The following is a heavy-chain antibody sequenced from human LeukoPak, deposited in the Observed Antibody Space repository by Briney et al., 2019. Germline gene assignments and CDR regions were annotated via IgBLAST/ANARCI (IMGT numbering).Heavy chain of an antibody. Sequence: GGSLRLSCAASGFTFSDYYMSWIHQAPGKGLEWVPYISSSGSTIYYADSVKGRFTISRDNAKNSLYLQMNSLRAEDTAVYYCARDHGDSSGYDMDVWGQGTTVTVSS. J-gene: IGHJ6*02. CDR3: ARDHGDSSGYDMDV. D-gene: IGHD3-22*01. V-gene: IGHV3-11*01. CDR1: GFTFSDYY. CDR2: ISSSGSTI.